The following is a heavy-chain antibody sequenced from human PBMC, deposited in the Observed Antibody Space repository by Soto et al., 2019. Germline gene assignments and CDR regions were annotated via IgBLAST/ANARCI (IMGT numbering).Heavy chain of an antibody. D-gene: IGHD3-10*01. CDR2: INHSGST. Sequence: SETLSLTCAVYGASFSGYYWGWIRQPPGKGLEWIGEINHSGSTNYNPSLKSRVTISVDTSKNQFSLNRSAVTAADTVVYYCARVNQYSYGSGSYYNNWFDPWGQGTLVTVSS. J-gene: IGHJ5*02. CDR1: GASFSGYY. V-gene: IGHV4-34*01. CDR3: ARVNQYSYGSGSYYNNWFDP.